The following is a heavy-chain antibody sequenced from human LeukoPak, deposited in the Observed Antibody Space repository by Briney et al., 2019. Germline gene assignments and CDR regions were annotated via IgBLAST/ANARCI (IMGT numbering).Heavy chain of an antibody. CDR3: ARAPGDYGDYSDAFDI. CDR2: ISSSSSYI. Sequence: GGSLRLSCAASGFTFSSYSMNWVRQAPGKGLEWVSSISSSSSYIYYADSVKGRFTISRDNAKNSLYLQMNSLRAEDTAVYYCARAPGDYGDYSDAFDIWGQGTMVTVSS. CDR1: GFTFSSYS. J-gene: IGHJ3*02. V-gene: IGHV3-21*04. D-gene: IGHD4-17*01.